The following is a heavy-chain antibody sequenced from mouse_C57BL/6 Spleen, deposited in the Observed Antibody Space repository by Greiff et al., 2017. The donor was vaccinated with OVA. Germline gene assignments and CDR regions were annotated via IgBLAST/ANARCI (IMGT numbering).Heavy chain of an antibody. V-gene: IGHV5-17*01. D-gene: IGHD2-10*02. CDR1: GFTFSDYG. CDR2: ISSGSSTI. J-gene: IGHJ3*01. Sequence: EVHLVESGGGLVKPGGSLKLSCAASGFTFSDYGMHWVRQAPEKGLEWVAYISSGSSTIYYADTVKGRFTISRDNAKDTLFLQMTSLRSEDTAMYYCARPGYGNLAWFAYWGQGTLVTVSA. CDR3: ARPGYGNLAWFAY.